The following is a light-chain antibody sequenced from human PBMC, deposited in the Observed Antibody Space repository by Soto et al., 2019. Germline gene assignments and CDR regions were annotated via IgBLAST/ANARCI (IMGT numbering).Light chain of an antibody. CDR1: SSDVGAHDY. CDR2: EIN. V-gene: IGLV2-8*01. Sequence: QSALTQPPSASGSPGQSVTISCTGTSSDVGAHDYVSWYQQHPGKAPKLMIYEINKRPSGVPDRFSGSKSGNTASLTVSGLQAEDEADYYCSSFAGSNNFPYVFGTGTKVTVL. CDR3: SSFAGSNNFPYV. J-gene: IGLJ1*01.